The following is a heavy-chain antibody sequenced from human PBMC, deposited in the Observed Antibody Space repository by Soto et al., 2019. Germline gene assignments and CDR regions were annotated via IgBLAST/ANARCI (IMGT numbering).Heavy chain of an antibody. J-gene: IGHJ6*02. CDR3: AAGNYDFWSGRIYGMDV. V-gene: IGHV1-58*01. Sequence: GASVKVSCKASGFTFTSSAVHWVRQARGQRLEWIGWIVVGSGSTNYAQKFQERVTITRDMSTSTAYMELSSLRSEDTAVYYCAAGNYDFWSGRIYGMDVWGQGTTVTVYS. CDR1: GFTFTSSA. CDR2: IVVGSGST. D-gene: IGHD3-3*01.